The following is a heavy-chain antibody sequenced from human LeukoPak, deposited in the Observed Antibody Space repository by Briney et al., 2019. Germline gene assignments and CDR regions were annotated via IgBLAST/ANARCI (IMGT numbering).Heavy chain of an antibody. J-gene: IGHJ4*02. Sequence: SETLSLTCTVSGASISGSGYYLGWIRQPPGKGLEWIGNIYYTGSTYYNASLQSRVTISIDMSKNQFSLRLSSVTAADTAMYYCVKSGGYGLIDYWGQGTLVTVSS. CDR1: GASISGSGYY. D-gene: IGHD6-19*01. V-gene: IGHV4-39*01. CDR3: VKSGGYGLIDY. CDR2: IYYTGST.